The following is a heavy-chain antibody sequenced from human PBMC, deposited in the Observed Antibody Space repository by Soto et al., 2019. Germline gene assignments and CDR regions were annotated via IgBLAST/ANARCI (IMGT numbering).Heavy chain of an antibody. J-gene: IGHJ4*02. CDR3: ARDQGGTYCYDSSGYYYFDY. CDR2: ISYDGSNK. Sequence: QVQLVESGGGVVQPGRSLRLSCAASGFTFSSYAMHWVRQAPGKGLEWVAVISYDGSNKYYADSVKGRFTISRDNSKNTLYLQMNSLRAEDTAVYYCARDQGGTYCYDSSGYYYFDYWGQGTLVTVSS. CDR1: GFTFSSYA. V-gene: IGHV3-30-3*01. D-gene: IGHD3-22*01.